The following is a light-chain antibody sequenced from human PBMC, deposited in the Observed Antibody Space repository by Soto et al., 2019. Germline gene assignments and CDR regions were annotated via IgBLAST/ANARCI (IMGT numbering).Light chain of an antibody. CDR1: SSDVGTYNY. V-gene: IGLV2-14*03. J-gene: IGLJ3*02. CDR3: STYTSRSTWV. Sequence: QSVLTQPASVSGSPGQSITISCTGTSSDVGTYNYVSWYQQHPGKAPKLLIYDVVSRPSGVSDRFSGSKSGNTASLTISGLQGEDEADYYCSTYTSRSTWVFGGGTQLAVL. CDR2: DVV.